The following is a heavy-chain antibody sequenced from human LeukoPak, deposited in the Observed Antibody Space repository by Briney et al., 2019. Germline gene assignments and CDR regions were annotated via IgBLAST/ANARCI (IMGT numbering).Heavy chain of an antibody. Sequence: TSSETLSLTCTVSGGSISSHYWSWIRQPPGKGLEWIGYIYYSGSTNYNPPLKSRVTISVDTSKNQFSLKLSSVTAADTAVYYCAGSRSSWYGGGNWFDPWGQGTLVTVSS. J-gene: IGHJ5*02. CDR3: AGSRSSWYGGGNWFDP. CDR1: GGSISSHY. V-gene: IGHV4-59*11. CDR2: IYYSGST. D-gene: IGHD6-13*01.